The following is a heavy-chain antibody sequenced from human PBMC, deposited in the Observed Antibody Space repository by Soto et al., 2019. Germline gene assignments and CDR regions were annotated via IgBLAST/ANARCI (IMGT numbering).Heavy chain of an antibody. CDR2: ISWNSGSI. CDR3: AKEDLLRGYSGYGHFDY. Sequence: LRLSCAASGFTFDYFAMHWVRQAPGKGLEWVSGISWNSGSIGYADSVKGRFTISRDNAKNSLYLQMNSLRAEDTALYYCAKEDLLRGYSGYGHFDYWGLGTLVTVSS. D-gene: IGHD5-12*01. V-gene: IGHV3-9*01. CDR1: GFTFDYFA. J-gene: IGHJ4*02.